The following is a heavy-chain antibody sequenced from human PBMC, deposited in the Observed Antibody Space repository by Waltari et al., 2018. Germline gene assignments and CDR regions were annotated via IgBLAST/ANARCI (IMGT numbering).Heavy chain of an antibody. J-gene: IGHJ4*02. D-gene: IGHD2-8*01. CDR2: ISGIGDIT. CDR3: ASAPRPEVSAPFDF. V-gene: IGHV3-23*04. Sequence: EVQLVESGGGLVQPGGFLRLSWAGSGFPFSGFTMHWVRQAPGKGLEWVSGISGIGDITSYADSVKGRFTISRDTSKNTLYLLLNSLRPGDTAIYYCASAPRPEVSAPFDFWGRGTLVTVSS. CDR1: GFPFSGFT.